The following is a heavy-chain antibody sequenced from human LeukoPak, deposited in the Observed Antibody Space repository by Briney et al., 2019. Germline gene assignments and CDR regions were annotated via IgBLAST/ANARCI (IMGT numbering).Heavy chain of an antibody. CDR2: IYTSGST. CDR1: GGSISSYY. CDR3: ARRYSTVTQDAFDI. D-gene: IGHD4-17*01. J-gene: IGHJ3*02. V-gene: IGHV4-4*07. Sequence: SETLSLTCTVSGGSISSYYWSWIRQPAGKGLEWIGRIYTSGSTNYNPSLKSRVTMSVDTSKNQFSLKLSSVTAADTAVYYCARRYSTVTQDAFDIWGQGTMVTVSS.